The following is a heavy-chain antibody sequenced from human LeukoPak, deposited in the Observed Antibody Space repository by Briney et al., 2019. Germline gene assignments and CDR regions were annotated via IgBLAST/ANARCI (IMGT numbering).Heavy chain of an antibody. CDR3: ARVGNWNDFYHAFDI. J-gene: IGHJ3*02. CDR2: IIPIFGTA. V-gene: IGHV1-69*13. D-gene: IGHD1-1*01. Sequence: SVKVSCKASGGTFSSYAISWVRQAPGQGLEWMGGIIPIFGTANYAQKFQGRVTITAVESTSTAYMELSSLRSEDTAVYYCARVGNWNDFYHAFDIWGQGTMVTVSS. CDR1: GGTFSSYA.